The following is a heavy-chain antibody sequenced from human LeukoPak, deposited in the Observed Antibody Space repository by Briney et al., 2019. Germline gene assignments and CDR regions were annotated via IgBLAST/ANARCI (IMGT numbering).Heavy chain of an antibody. CDR3: AKDGHCSGGSCYRTGFDY. D-gene: IGHD2-15*01. J-gene: IGHJ4*02. CDR1: GFTFSSYG. CDR2: IRYDGSNK. V-gene: IGHV3-30*02. Sequence: GGSLRPSCAASGFTFSSYGMHWVRQAPGKGLEWVAFIRYDGSNKYYADSVKGRFTISRDNSKNTLYLQMNSLRAEDTAVYYCAKDGHCSGGSCYRTGFDYWGQGTLVTVSS.